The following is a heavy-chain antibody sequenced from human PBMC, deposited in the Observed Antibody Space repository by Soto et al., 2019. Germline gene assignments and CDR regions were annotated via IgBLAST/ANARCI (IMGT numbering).Heavy chain of an antibody. CDR3: ARLYGTSRGGTWFDP. D-gene: IGHD1-26*01. CDR1: GFMFSIYT. Sequence: VQLVESGGGLVQPGGSLRLSCEASGFMFSIYTLNWVRQAPGKGLEWISYISAGSDAIHYADSVKGRFTVSRDNAKNSLYLQMNSMRDEDTAVYFCARLYGTSRGGTWFDPWGQGTLVTVSS. CDR2: ISAGSDAI. J-gene: IGHJ5*02. V-gene: IGHV3-48*02.